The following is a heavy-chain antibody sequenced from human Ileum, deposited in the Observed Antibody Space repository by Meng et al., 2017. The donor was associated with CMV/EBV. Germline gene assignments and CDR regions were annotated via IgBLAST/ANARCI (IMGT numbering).Heavy chain of an antibody. CDR2: ISAGGGTT. J-gene: IGHJ4*02. D-gene: IGHD5-24*01. Sequence: GSPFSTYSMSWVRRAPGRGWEGVSSISAGGGTTYYADSVKGRFTIFRDNSKNALYLQINTLRAEDTAVYYCARGRKMATIRGGADYWGQGTLVTVSS. CDR1: GSPFSTYS. V-gene: IGHV3-23*01. CDR3: ARGRKMATIRGGADY.